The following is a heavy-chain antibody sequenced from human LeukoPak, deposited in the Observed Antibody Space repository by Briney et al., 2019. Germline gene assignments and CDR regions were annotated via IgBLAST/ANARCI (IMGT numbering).Heavy chain of an antibody. Sequence: GGSLRLSCAASGFAFSSYAMSWVRQAPGKGLEWVSAISGSGGSTYYADSVKGRFTIPRDNSKNTLYLQMNSLRAEDTAVYYCASPYYDFWSGYYTGDGLFDYWGQGTLVTVSS. CDR2: ISGSGGST. J-gene: IGHJ4*02. CDR3: ASPYYDFWSGYYTGDGLFDY. D-gene: IGHD3-3*01. V-gene: IGHV3-23*01. CDR1: GFAFSSYA.